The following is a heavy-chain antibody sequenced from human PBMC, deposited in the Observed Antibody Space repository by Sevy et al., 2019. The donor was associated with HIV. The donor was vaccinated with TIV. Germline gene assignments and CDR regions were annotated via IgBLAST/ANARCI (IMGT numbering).Heavy chain of an antibody. V-gene: IGHV3-30*04. Sequence: GGYLRLSCTASGFVFSSYAMHWVRQAPGKGLEWVAFIAYDGSNKNYADSVKGRFTLSIDNSKNTLYLQMNSLGAEDTAVYYCARPRFLEWLSSAAFDIWGQGTMVTVSS. D-gene: IGHD3-3*01. J-gene: IGHJ3*02. CDR1: GFVFSSYA. CDR2: IAYDGSNK. CDR3: ARPRFLEWLSSAAFDI.